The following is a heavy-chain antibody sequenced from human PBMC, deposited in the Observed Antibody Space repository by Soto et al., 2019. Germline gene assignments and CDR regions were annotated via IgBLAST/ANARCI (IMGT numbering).Heavy chain of an antibody. D-gene: IGHD3-10*01. CDR2: ISFDGTKK. Sequence: HPGGSLRLSCAASGFAFSSYGIHWVRQAPGKGLEWVAVISFDGTKKYYGDSVTGRFTISRDNSKNTLSLQMNSLRAEDTAVYYCAKQDCSGTSCYKVGKWNYHAMDVWGQGTTVTVSS. CDR3: AKQDCSGTSCYKVGKWNYHAMDV. CDR1: GFAFSSYG. V-gene: IGHV3-30*18. J-gene: IGHJ6*02.